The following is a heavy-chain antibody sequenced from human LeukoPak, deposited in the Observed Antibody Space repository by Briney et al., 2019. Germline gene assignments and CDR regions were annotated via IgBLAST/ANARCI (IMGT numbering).Heavy chain of an antibody. CDR2: MNPHSGTT. D-gene: IGHD3-22*01. V-gene: IGHV1-8*01. J-gene: IGHJ4*02. Sequence: ASVKASCKTSGYRFTSYDINWVRQTTGQGLEWMGWMNPHSGTTGYAQKFQGRLTLPRNTSISTAYLELSSLTSEDTAVYYCARGSENNFDSSGPIGFWGQGTLVTVSS. CDR3: ARGSENNFDSSGPIGF. CDR1: GYRFTSYD.